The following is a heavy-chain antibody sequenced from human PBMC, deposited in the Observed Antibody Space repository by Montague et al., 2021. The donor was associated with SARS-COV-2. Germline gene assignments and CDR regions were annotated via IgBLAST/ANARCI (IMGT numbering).Heavy chain of an antibody. CDR2: IHHGGST. CDR1: GGSFSTYS. CDR3: VRLGDGVVPSPMVGVGPYYAYYYLDV. V-gene: IGHV4-34*01. J-gene: IGHJ6*03. Sequence: SETLSLTCAVYGGSFSTYSWNWIRQPPGKGLEWIGEIHHGGSTNYNPSLKSRVTISADTSKNQFSLKLTSVAAADTAVYYCVRLGDGVVPSPMVGVGPYYAYYYLDVWGKGTTVTVSS. D-gene: IGHD2-15*01.